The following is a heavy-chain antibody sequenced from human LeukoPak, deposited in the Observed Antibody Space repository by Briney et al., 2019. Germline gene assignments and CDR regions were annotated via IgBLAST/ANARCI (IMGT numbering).Heavy chain of an antibody. CDR1: GFTFSSYA. CDR2: IKSKTDGGTT. V-gene: IGHV3-15*01. J-gene: IGHJ4*02. D-gene: IGHD1-26*01. CDR3: TTEGLIVGATQDY. Sequence: GGSLRLSCAASGFTFSSYAMGWVRQAPGKGLEWVGRIKSKTDGGTTDYAAPVKGRFTISRDDSKNTLYLQMNSLKTEDTAVYYCTTEGLIVGATQDYWGQGTLVTVSS.